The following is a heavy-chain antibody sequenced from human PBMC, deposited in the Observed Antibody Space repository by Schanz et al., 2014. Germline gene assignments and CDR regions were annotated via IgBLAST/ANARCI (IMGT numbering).Heavy chain of an antibody. Sequence: EVQLLESGGGLVQPGGSLRLSCAASGFTFRDYYMSWIRQAPGKGLEWVSTIGYLGDTYYPDSVKGRFTISRDNSKNTLYLQMNSLRAEDTAVYYCAKQIHYDILTVTRNWGQGTLVTVSS. CDR1: GFTFRDYY. J-gene: IGHJ4*02. V-gene: IGHV3-23*01. CDR3: AKQIHYDILTVTRN. CDR2: IGYLGDT. D-gene: IGHD3-9*01.